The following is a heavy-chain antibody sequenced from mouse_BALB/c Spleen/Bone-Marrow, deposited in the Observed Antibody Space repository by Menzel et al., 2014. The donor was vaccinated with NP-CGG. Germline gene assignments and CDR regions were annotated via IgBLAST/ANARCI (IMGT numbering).Heavy chain of an antibody. Sequence: VQLQQSGPELVKPGTSMKISCKASGYSITGYTMNWVKQSPGKNLEWIGLINPYNGGTSYNQKFKDKATLTVDKSSSTAYMALHGLASEDSAVYYCARASAMDYWGQGTSVTVSS. CDR3: ARASAMDY. V-gene: IGHV1-31*01. CDR1: GYSITGYT. J-gene: IGHJ4*01. CDR2: INPYNGGT.